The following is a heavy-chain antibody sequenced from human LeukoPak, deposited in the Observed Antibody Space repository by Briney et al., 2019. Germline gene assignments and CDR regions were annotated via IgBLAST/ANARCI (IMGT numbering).Heavy chain of an antibody. V-gene: IGHV3-23*01. J-gene: IGHJ2*01. CDR1: GFTFSDYY. CDR3: AKKPNASWYFDL. CDR2: ISGSGGST. Sequence: PGGSLRLSCAASGFTFSDYYMTWVRQAPGKGLEWVSAISGSGGSTYYADSVKGRFTISRDNSKNTLYLQMNSLRAEDTAVYYCAKKPNASWYFDLWGRGTLVTVSS.